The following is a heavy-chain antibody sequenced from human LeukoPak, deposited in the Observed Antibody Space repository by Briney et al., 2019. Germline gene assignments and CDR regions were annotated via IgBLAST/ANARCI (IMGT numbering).Heavy chain of an antibody. CDR3: ARAGKLMITMVRGALASKKGFDI. J-gene: IGHJ3*02. CDR2: INPNSGGT. D-gene: IGHD3-10*01. V-gene: IGHV1-2*02. CDR1: GYTFTGYY. Sequence: ASVKVSCKASGYTFTGYYMHWVRQAPGQGLEWMGCINPNSGGTKYAQKFQGGVTLTRDTSISTAYMELSRLRSDDTAVYYCARAGKLMITMVRGALASKKGFDIWGQGTMVTVSS.